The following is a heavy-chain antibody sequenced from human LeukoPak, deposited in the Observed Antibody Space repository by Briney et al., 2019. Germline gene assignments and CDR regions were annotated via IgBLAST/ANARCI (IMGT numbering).Heavy chain of an antibody. D-gene: IGHD1-20*01. CDR2: IISSSRYI. CDR3: ARAGISGTKKDGMDV. Sequence: GGCLRLSCAASGFTSSGDSMDGVREAPGEGVGWVSSIISSSRYIYYTNSVKGRFTTSKHNAKNSLYLQMNSLRAEDTAVYYCARAGISGTKKDGMDVWGQGTTVTVSS. CDR1: GFTSSGDS. J-gene: IGHJ6*02. V-gene: IGHV3-21*01.